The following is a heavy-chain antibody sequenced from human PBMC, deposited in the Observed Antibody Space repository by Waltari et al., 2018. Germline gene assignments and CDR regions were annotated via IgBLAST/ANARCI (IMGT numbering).Heavy chain of an antibody. CDR3: ARTPMHFDY. V-gene: IGHV4-38-2*02. CDR2: IYHSGST. CDR1: GYSISSGYY. J-gene: IGHJ4*02. Sequence: QVQLQESGPGLVKPSETLSLTCTVSGYSISSGYYWGWIRQPPGKGLEWIGSIYHSGSTDYTPSLKSRVTISVDTSKNQFSLKLSSVTAADTAVYYCARTPMHFDYWGQGTLVTVSS.